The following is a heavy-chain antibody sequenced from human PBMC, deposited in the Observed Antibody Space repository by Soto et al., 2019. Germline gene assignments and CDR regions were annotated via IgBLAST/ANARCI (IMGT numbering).Heavy chain of an antibody. D-gene: IGHD5-12*01. CDR2: ISAYNGNT. CDR3: ARDNGYESDY. J-gene: IGHJ4*02. CDR1: GYTFTSYG. V-gene: IGHV1-18*01. Sequence: QVQLVQSGAEVKKPGASVKVSCKASGYTFTSYGISWVRQAPGQGLEWMGWISAYNGNTNYAQKLQGRVTMTTDTXTXXXXXXXXXXXXXXXAVYYXARDNGYESDYWGQGTLVTVSS.